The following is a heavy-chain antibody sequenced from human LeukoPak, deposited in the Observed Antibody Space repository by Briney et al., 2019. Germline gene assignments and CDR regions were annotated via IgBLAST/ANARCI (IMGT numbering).Heavy chain of an antibody. CDR2: IRYDGSNK. V-gene: IGHV3-30*02. J-gene: IGHJ3*02. Sequence: GGSLRLSCAASGFTFSSYAMHWVRQAPDKGLEWVAFIRYDGSNKYYADSVKGRFTISRDNSKNTLYLQMNSLRAEDTAVYYCARSLIDYGGSYDAFDIWGQGTMVTISS. CDR1: GFTFSSYA. CDR3: ARSLIDYGGSYDAFDI. D-gene: IGHD4-23*01.